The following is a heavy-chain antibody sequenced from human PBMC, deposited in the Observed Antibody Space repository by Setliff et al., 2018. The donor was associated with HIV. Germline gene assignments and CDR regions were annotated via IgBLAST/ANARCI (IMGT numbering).Heavy chain of an antibody. V-gene: IGHV4-61*09. D-gene: IGHD6-19*01. CDR2: IYYSGST. Sequence: SETLSLTCSVSGGSISSGSYYWSWIRQPAGKGLEWIGHIYYSGSTNYNPSLKSRVTISVDTSKNQFSLRLSSVTAADTAMYYCARVAVAGTTFDVFDIWGQGTMVT. J-gene: IGHJ3*02. CDR3: ARVAVAGTTFDVFDI. CDR1: GGSISSGSYY.